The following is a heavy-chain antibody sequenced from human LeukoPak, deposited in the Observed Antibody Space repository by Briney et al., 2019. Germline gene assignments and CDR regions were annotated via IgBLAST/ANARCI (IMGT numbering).Heavy chain of an antibody. CDR3: ARLLNLEVDY. Sequence: SETLSLTCTVSGGSISSSSYYWGWIRQPPGKGLEWIGSIYYSGSTYYNPSLKGRVTISVDTSKNQFSLKLSSVTAADTAVYYCARLLNLEVDYWGQGTLVTVSS. V-gene: IGHV4-39*01. D-gene: IGHD1-1*01. CDR1: GGSISSSSYY. J-gene: IGHJ4*02. CDR2: IYYSGST.